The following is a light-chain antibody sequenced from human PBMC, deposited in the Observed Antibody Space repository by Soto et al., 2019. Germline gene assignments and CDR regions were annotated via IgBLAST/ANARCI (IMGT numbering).Light chain of an antibody. CDR3: CSCAGDYTIYV. CDR1: SNNVGGYNR. J-gene: IGLJ1*01. Sequence: GLAYPRSGSRTPGHSVTISSTGTSNNVGGYNRVSRHQQRPGKAPRLLIYDVTKRRSGVPDRFSGSKSGDTASLTISGLQADDEADYYRCSCAGDYTIYVFGTGTKVTGL. CDR2: DVT. V-gene: IGLV2-11*01.